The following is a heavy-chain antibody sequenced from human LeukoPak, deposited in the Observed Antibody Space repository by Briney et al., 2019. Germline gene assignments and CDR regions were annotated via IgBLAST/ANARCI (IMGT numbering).Heavy chain of an antibody. D-gene: IGHD1-26*01. CDR1: GFTFSSYW. Sequence: GGSLRLSCAVSGFTFSSYWMSWVRQAPGKGLEWVANIKQDGSEKYYVDSVKGRFTISRDNAKNSLYLQMNSLRAEDTAVYYCARDGSTYYYYGMDVWGQGTTVTVSS. CDR3: ARDGSTYYYYGMDV. V-gene: IGHV3-7*01. CDR2: IKQDGSEK. J-gene: IGHJ6*02.